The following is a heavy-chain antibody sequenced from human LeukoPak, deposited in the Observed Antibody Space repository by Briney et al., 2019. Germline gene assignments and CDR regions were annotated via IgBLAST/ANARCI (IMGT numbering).Heavy chain of an antibody. D-gene: IGHD1-26*01. V-gene: IGHV3-23*01. CDR1: GFTFSSFA. CDR2: INTGGGTT. CDR3: AKEGSGSYLY. Sequence: PGGSLRLSCAASGFTFSSFAMTWVRQAPGKGLEWVSVINTGGGTTDYADSVKGRFTISRDNSKNTLYLQMNSLRVEDTAVYYCAKEGSGSYLYWGQGTLVTVSS. J-gene: IGHJ4*02.